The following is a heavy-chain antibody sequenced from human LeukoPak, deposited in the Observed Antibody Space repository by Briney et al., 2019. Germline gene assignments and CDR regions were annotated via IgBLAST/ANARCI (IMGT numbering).Heavy chain of an antibody. V-gene: IGHV4-39*01. CDR2: IYYSGSI. D-gene: IGHD3-10*01. Sequence: PSETLSLTCTVSGGSINSGSYYWGWIRQPPGKGLEWIGTIYYSGSISYNPSLKSRVTMSIDTFKNQFSLKLSSVAAADTAVYYCARQDFGSHYFDYWGQGTLVTVSS. CDR3: ARQDFGSHYFDY. CDR1: GGSINSGSYY. J-gene: IGHJ4*02.